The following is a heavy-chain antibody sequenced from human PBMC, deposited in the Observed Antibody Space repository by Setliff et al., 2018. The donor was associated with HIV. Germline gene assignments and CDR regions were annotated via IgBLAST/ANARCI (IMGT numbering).Heavy chain of an antibody. D-gene: IGHD6-19*01. J-gene: IGHJ6*03. CDR3: ARGAWYTSGWYSSRYLDV. CDR1: GYTFASSD. V-gene: IGHV1-8*02. CDR2: MNPNSGNT. Sequence: ASVKVSCKASGYTFASSDINWVRQATGQGLEWMGWMNPNSGNTGYAQKFQGRVTMTRDTSIRTAYMELSSLRSEDTAVYYYARGAWYTSGWYSSRYLDVWGKGTTVTVSS.